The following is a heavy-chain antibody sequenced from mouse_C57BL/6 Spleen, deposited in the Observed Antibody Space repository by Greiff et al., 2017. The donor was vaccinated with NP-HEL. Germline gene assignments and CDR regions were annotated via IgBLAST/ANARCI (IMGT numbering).Heavy chain of an antibody. V-gene: IGHV5-9*01. Sequence: EVMLVESGGGLVKPGGSLKLSCAASGFTFSSYTMSWVRQTPGKRLEWVATISGGGGNTYYPDSVKGRFTISRDNAKNTLYLQMSSLRSEDTALYYCARHYNYGPWYFDVWGTGTTVTVSS. CDR1: GFTFSSYT. CDR2: ISGGGGNT. D-gene: IGHD1-1*02. CDR3: ARHYNYGPWYFDV. J-gene: IGHJ1*03.